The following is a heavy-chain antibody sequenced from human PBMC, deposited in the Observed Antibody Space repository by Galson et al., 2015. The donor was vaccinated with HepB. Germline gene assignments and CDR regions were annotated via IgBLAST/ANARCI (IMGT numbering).Heavy chain of an antibody. CDR2: INPNSGGT. Sequence: SVKVSCKASGYTFTDYYLHWVRQAPGQGLDWMGWINPNSGGTNYAQKFQGRVTMTRDTSISTAYMELSRLRSDDTAVFYCARSVFGYSSTWPAHFDYWGQGTLVTVSS. V-gene: IGHV1-2*02. D-gene: IGHD6-13*01. J-gene: IGHJ4*02. CDR3: ARSVFGYSSTWPAHFDY. CDR1: GYTFTDYY.